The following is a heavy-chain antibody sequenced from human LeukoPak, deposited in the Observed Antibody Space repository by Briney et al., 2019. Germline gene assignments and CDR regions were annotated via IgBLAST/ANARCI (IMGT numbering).Heavy chain of an antibody. J-gene: IGHJ6*02. CDR2: IYYSGST. CDR1: VGSISSYY. CDR3: ARQTKVLLWFGEDYGMDV. V-gene: IGHV4-59*08. D-gene: IGHD3-10*01. Sequence: SETLSLTCTVSVGSISSYYGSWIRQPPGKGLEWIGYIYYSGSTNYNPSLKSRVTISVDTSKNQFSLELSSVTAADTAVDYCARQTKVLLWFGEDYGMDVWGQGTTVTVSS.